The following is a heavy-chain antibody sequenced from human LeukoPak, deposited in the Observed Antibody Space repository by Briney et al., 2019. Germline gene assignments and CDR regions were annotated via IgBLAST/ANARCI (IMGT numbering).Heavy chain of an antibody. Sequence: PSETLSLTCTVSGGSISSSSYHWGWIRQPPGKGLEWIGSIYYSGSTYYNPSLKSRVTISVDTSKNQFSLKLSSVTAADTAVYYCARSGGIVVVPADTDYFDYWGQGTLVTVSS. J-gene: IGHJ4*02. CDR2: IYYSGST. D-gene: IGHD2-2*01. CDR1: GGSISSSSYH. CDR3: ARSGGIVVVPADTDYFDY. V-gene: IGHV4-39*01.